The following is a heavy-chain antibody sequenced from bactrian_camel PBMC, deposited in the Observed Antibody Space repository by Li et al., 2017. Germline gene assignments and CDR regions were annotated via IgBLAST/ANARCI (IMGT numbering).Heavy chain of an antibody. Sequence: DVQLVESGGGLVEPGGSLNLSCLASGIDIDSYALSWVRQAAGKEKEWIAYSYYDGRIIHYSDSVKGRFTISRDNGKNTLYLQMNNLQPEDTATYYCAEGRGSRGEHCYSLNYWGQGTQVTVS. D-gene: IGHD6*01. V-gene: IGHV3S36*01. CDR1: GIDIDSYA. CDR2: SYYDGRII. J-gene: IGHJ4*01. CDR3: AEGRGSRGEHCYSLNY.